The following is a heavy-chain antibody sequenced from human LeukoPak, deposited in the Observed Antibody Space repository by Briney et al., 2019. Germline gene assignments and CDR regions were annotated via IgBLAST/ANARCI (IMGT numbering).Heavy chain of an antibody. D-gene: IGHD6-13*01. J-gene: IGHJ5*02. CDR2: TSYRSKWYN. V-gene: IGHV6-1*01. CDR1: GDSVSSNSAA. Sequence: SQTLSLTCAISGDSVSSNSAAWTWIRQSPSRGLEWLGRTSYRSKWYNDYAVSVKSRITINPDTSKNQFSLQLNSVTPEDTAVYYCARAYSSAWSKHWFDPWGQGTLVTVSS. CDR3: ARAYSSAWSKHWFDP.